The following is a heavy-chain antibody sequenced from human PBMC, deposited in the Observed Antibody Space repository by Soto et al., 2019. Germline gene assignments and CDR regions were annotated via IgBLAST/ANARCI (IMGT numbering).Heavy chain of an antibody. J-gene: IGHJ4*02. Sequence: VGSLRLSCAASGFTFTDDYIDWFRQTPGKGLEWVGRSRNKAKSYSTEYAASVKGRFSNSRDNSKKSLFIQKNSLKAEDTDKYYCVHDFFGMNDWGRGTLVTVSS. CDR3: VHDFFGMND. CDR2: SRNKAKSYST. CDR1: GFTFTDDY. V-gene: IGHV3-72*01. D-gene: IGHD3-3*01.